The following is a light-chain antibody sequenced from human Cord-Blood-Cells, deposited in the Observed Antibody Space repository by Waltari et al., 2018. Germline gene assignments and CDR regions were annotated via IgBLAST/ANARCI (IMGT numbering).Light chain of an antibody. Sequence: DIQMTQSPSSLSASVGDRVTITCQASQGISNYLNWYQQKPGKAPKLLIYDASNLEKGVPSRFSGSGSGTDFTLTISSLQPEDIATYYCQQYDNLPYTFGQGTKLEIK. J-gene: IGKJ2*01. V-gene: IGKV1-33*01. CDR1: QGISNY. CDR3: QQYDNLPYT. CDR2: DAS.